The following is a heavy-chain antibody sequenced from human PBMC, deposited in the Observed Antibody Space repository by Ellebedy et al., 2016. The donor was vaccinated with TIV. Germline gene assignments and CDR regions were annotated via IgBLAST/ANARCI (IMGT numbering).Heavy chain of an antibody. V-gene: IGHV1-2*02. J-gene: IGHJ4*02. CDR1: GYTFTSYY. Sequence: ASVKVSCKAFGYTFTSYYIHWVRQAPGQGLEWMGRINPNGGGTYFAQNFQGRVTMTTDTSINSVYMELNWLTSDDTAVYHCARDAWGTSGYYLPYFDYWGQGTLVTVSS. CDR3: ARDAWGTSGYYLPYFDY. CDR2: INPNGGGT. D-gene: IGHD3-22*01.